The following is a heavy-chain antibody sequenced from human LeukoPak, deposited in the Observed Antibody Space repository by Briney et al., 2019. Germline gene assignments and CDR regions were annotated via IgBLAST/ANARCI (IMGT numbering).Heavy chain of an antibody. CDR2: IYYSGRT. J-gene: IGHJ4*02. CDR1: GGSISSYY. D-gene: IGHD6-13*01. Sequence: VKPSETLSLTCTVSGGSISSYYWSWIRQPPGKGLEWIGYIYYSGRTNYNPSLKSRVTISVDTSKNQFSLKLSSVNAADTAVYYCARHEIAAAGADYWGQGTLVTVSS. CDR3: ARHEIAAAGADY. V-gene: IGHV4-59*08.